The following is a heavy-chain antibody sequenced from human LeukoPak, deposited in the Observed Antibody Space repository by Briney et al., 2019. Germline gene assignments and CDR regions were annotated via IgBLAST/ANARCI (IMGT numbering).Heavy chain of an antibody. CDR2: IYRSGST. J-gene: IGHJ5*02. Sequence: SETLSLTCAVSGYSISSGYYWGWIRQPPGKGLKWIGSIYRSGSTSYNPSLKSRVTISLDTSKNHFSLKLSSVTAADTAVYYCARDYTTVTYNWFDPWGQGTLVTVSS. CDR1: GYSISSGYY. V-gene: IGHV4-38-2*02. D-gene: IGHD4-17*01. CDR3: ARDYTTVTYNWFDP.